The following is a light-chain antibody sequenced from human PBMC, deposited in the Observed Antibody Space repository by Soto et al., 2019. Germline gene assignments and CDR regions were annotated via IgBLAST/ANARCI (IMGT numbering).Light chain of an antibody. CDR2: SAS. V-gene: IGKV3-15*01. CDR1: QSVSRN. Sequence: EIVMTQSPATLSVSPGERATLSCRASQSVSRNVAWYQQKPGQAPRLLLYSASTRAPGIPARFSGGGSGADFTLTISSLQSEDSAVYYCQQYVHWPPGAFGQGTTVEIK. CDR3: QQYVHWPPGA. J-gene: IGKJ1*01.